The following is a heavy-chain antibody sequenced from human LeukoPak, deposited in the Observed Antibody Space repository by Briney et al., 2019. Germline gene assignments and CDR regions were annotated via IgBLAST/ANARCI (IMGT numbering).Heavy chain of an antibody. Sequence: GGSLRLSCAASGSTFRNNGMNWVRQAPGKGLEWVSGISGSGGSTYYADSVKGRFTISRDNSKSTLYLQMNSLRAEDTAVYYCAKDRTSPTVWGKGTTVTISS. D-gene: IGHD1-26*01. J-gene: IGHJ6*04. CDR3: AKDRTSPTV. V-gene: IGHV3-23*01. CDR2: ISGSGGST. CDR1: GSTFRNNG.